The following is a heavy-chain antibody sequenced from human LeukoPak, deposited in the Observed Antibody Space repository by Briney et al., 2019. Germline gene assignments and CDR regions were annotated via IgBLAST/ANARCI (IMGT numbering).Heavy chain of an antibody. CDR3: ARHKFSSDWSPFDF. D-gene: IGHD6-19*01. CDR2: FYYGGST. CDR1: SVSISSRNYY. J-gene: IGHJ4*02. V-gene: IGHV4-39*01. Sequence: KPSETLSLTCTVSSVSISSRNYYWGWIRQPPGKGLVWIGSFYYGGSTQYSPSLKSRVTISVDTSKNQFSLKLSSVTAADTAVYYCARHKFSSDWSPFDFWGQGTLVTVSS.